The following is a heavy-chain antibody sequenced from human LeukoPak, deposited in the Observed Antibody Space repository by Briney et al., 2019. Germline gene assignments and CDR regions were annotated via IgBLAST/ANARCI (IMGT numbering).Heavy chain of an antibody. Sequence: PGGSLRLSCAASGFTFSSYWMSWVRQAPGKGLEWVANIKQDGSEKYFVDSVKGRFTISRDNAKNSLYLQMKSLRAEDTAVYYCASGEYYYDGGYWGQGTLVTVS. V-gene: IGHV3-7*02. CDR2: IKQDGSEK. CDR3: ASGEYYYDGGY. J-gene: IGHJ4*02. D-gene: IGHD3-22*01. CDR1: GFTFSSYW.